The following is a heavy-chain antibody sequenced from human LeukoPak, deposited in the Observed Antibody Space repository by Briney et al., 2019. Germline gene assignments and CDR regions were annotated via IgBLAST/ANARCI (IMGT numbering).Heavy chain of an antibody. D-gene: IGHD3-22*01. CDR3: AKSRGYYYEKSGPADY. J-gene: IGHJ4*02. CDR1: GFTFSSYA. V-gene: IGHV3-21*01. Sequence: GGSLRLSCAAPGFTFSSYAMSWVRQAPGKGLEWVSYISSSSSNINYADSVKGRFTISRDNAKNSLYLQMNSLRAEDTAVYYCAKSRGYYYEKSGPADYWGQGTLVTVSS. CDR2: ISSSSSNI.